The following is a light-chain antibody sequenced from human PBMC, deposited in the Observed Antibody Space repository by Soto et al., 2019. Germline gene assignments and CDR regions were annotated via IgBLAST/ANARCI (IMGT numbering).Light chain of an antibody. Sequence: EIVLTQSPGTLSFSPGERATLSGRASQSVSSSYLAWYQQKPGQAPRLLIYGASSRATGIPDGFSGSGSGTDFTLTISRLEPEDFAVYYCQQYGSSPWTFGQGTKGDIK. CDR2: GAS. V-gene: IGKV3-20*01. J-gene: IGKJ1*01. CDR1: QSVSSSY. CDR3: QQYGSSPWT.